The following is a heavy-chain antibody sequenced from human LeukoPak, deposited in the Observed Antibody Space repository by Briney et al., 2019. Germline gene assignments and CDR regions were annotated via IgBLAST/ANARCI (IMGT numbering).Heavy chain of an antibody. CDR1: GGTFSSYA. CDR2: IIPILGIA. CDR3: ARDPGIAAAPNLLQH. Sequence: GASVKVSCKASGGTFSSYAISWVRQAPGQGLEWMGRIIPILGIANYAQKSQGRVTITADKSTSTAYMELSSLRSEDTAVYYCARDPGIAAAPNLLQHWGQGTLVTVSS. J-gene: IGHJ1*01. D-gene: IGHD6-13*01. V-gene: IGHV1-69*04.